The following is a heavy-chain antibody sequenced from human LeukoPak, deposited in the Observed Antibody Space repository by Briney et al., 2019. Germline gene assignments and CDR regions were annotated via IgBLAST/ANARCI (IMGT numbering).Heavy chain of an antibody. D-gene: IGHD3-16*02. CDR1: GGSISSYY. Sequence: SETLSLTCTVSGGSISSYYWSWIRQPPGKGLEWIGYIYYSGSTYYNPSLKSRVTISVDTSKNQFSLKLSSVTAADTAVYYCARESGEDYDYVWGSYRHYYFDYWGQGTLVTVSS. V-gene: IGHV4-59*06. CDR3: ARESGEDYDYVWGSYRHYYFDY. CDR2: IYYSGST. J-gene: IGHJ4*02.